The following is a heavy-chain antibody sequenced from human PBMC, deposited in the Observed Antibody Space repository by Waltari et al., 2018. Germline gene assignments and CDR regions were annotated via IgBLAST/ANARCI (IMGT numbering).Heavy chain of an antibody. Sequence: QVNLVESGGGVVQPGGSLRLSCTPSAFTFRNFGMHWVRQAPGKGREWVALIWFDGSDKFYADSVRGRFTISRDNSARTLYLDMDSLRLDDTAMYYCAKDAFGNTYLDFWGQGTLVTVSS. D-gene: IGHD2-2*02. CDR3: AKDAFGNTYLDF. CDR1: AFTFRNFG. V-gene: IGHV3-30*02. CDR2: IWFDGSDK. J-gene: IGHJ4*02.